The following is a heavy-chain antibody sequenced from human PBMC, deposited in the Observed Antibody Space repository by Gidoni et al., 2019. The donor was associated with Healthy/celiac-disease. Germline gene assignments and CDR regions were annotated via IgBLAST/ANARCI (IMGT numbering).Heavy chain of an antibody. J-gene: IGHJ6*02. CDR3: ACSGYDVIYYYYGMDV. V-gene: IGHV4-31*03. CDR2: IYYSGST. CDR1: GGPISSGGYY. D-gene: IGHD5-12*01. Sequence: QVQLQESGPGLVKPSQTLSLTCTVSGGPISSGGYYWSWIRQHPGKGLEWIGYIYYSGSTYYNPSLKSRVTISVDTSKNQFSLKLSSVTAADTAVYYCACSGYDVIYYYYGMDVWGQGTTVTVSS.